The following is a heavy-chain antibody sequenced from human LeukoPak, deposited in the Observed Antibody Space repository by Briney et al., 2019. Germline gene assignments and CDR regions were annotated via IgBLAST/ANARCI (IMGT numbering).Heavy chain of an antibody. Sequence: SETLSLTCTVSGGSISSYYWSWIRQPAGKGLEWIGRIYISGSTNYNPSLKSRVTMSVDTSKNQFSLKPSSVTAADTAVYYCARVRRGVGVVIRPVVVRYFDYWGQGTLVTVSS. CDR2: IYISGST. D-gene: IGHD2-2*01. J-gene: IGHJ4*02. CDR1: GGSISSYY. CDR3: ARVRRGVGVVIRPVVVRYFDY. V-gene: IGHV4-4*07.